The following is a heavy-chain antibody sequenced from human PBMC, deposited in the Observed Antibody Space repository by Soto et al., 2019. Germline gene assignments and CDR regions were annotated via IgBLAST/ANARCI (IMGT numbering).Heavy chain of an antibody. CDR3: AKEVLGALNYGMDV. Sequence: QPGGSLRLSCAASGFTFSDYAMSWVRQAPGKGLEWVSTLSGSSITKYDADFVKGRFTISRDNSKNMLFLQMNNLRGEDTAIYYCAKEVLGALNYGMDVWAQVTTVPVSS. CDR1: GFTFSDYA. J-gene: IGHJ6*02. D-gene: IGHD2-15*01. CDR2: LSGSSITK. V-gene: IGHV3-23*01.